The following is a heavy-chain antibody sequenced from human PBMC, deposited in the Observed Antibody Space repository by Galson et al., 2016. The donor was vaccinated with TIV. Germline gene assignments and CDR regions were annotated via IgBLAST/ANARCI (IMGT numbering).Heavy chain of an antibody. Sequence: SLRLSCAGSGFTFGDYAVNWVRQAPGKGLEWVGFIRNTVYGGTPEYAASVNGRFTISRDDSKSIAYLQMNNLKTEDTAVYYCSRDRLVDILAGSFDYCGQGTLVTVSS. V-gene: IGHV3-49*04. J-gene: IGHJ4*02. CDR1: GFTFGDYA. CDR3: SRDRLVDILAGSFDY. CDR2: IRNTVYGGTP. D-gene: IGHD3-9*01.